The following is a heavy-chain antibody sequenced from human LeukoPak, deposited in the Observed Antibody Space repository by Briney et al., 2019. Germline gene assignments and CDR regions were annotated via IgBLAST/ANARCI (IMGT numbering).Heavy chain of an antibody. D-gene: IGHD3-10*01. J-gene: IGHJ4*02. V-gene: IGHV3-23*01. CDR3: AKLPIREVRGVIRGGFDY. Sequence: PGGSLRLSCAASGFTFSSYAVSWVRQAPGKGLEWVSAISGSGGSTYYADSVKGRFTIPRDNSKNTLYLQMNSLRAEDTAIYYCAKLPIREVRGVIRGGFDYWGQGTLVTVSS. CDR1: GFTFSSYA. CDR2: ISGSGGST.